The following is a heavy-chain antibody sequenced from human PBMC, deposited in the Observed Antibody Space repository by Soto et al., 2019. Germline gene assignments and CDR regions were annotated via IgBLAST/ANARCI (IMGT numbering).Heavy chain of an antibody. V-gene: IGHV4-30-2*01. J-gene: IGHJ4*02. CDR2: IYHSGST. CDR3: ARGMTTVTTLDY. Sequence: QLQLQESGSGLVKPSQTLSLTCAVSGGSISSGGYSWSWIRQPPGKGLEWIGYIYHSGSTYYNPYPRCRVTISVDRSKNQFSLKLSSVTAADTAVYYCARGMTTVTTLDYWGQGTLVTVSS. D-gene: IGHD4-4*01. CDR1: GGSISSGGYS.